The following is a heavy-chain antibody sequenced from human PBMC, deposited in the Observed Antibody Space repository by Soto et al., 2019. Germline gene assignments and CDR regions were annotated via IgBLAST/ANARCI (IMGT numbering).Heavy chain of an antibody. J-gene: IGHJ4*02. CDR1: GFTFSSYA. CDR2: ISGSGGST. Sequence: GGSLRLSCAASGFTFSSYAMSWVRQAPGKGLEWVSAISGSGGSTYYADSVKGRFTISRDNSKNTLYLQMNSLRAEDTAVYYCAKALSGYDSSGYYVNYWGQGTLVTVS. V-gene: IGHV3-23*01. CDR3: AKALSGYDSSGYYVNY. D-gene: IGHD3-22*01.